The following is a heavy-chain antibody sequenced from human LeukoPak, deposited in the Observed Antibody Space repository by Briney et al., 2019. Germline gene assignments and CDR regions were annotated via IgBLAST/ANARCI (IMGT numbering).Heavy chain of an antibody. Sequence: GGSLRLSCAASGFTFSSYEMNWVRQAPGKGLEWVSYISSSGSTIYYADSVKGRFTISRDNAKNSLYLQMNSLRAEDTAVYYCARFFREGLWFGESYFDYWGQGTLVTVSS. J-gene: IGHJ4*02. CDR1: GFTFSSYE. CDR2: ISSSGSTI. V-gene: IGHV3-48*03. CDR3: ARFFREGLWFGESYFDY. D-gene: IGHD3-10*01.